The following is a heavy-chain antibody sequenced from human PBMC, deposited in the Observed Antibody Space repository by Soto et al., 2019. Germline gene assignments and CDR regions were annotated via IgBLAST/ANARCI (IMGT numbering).Heavy chain of an antibody. CDR3: ARDLNYYGSGTWP. V-gene: IGHV1-2*02. D-gene: IGHD3-10*01. J-gene: IGHJ5*02. CDR1: GYTFTGYY. Sequence: GASVKVSCKASGYTFTGYYMHWVRQAHGQGLEWMGWINPNSGGTNYAQKFQGRVTMTRDTSISTAYMELSMLRSDDTAVYYCARDLNYYGSGTWPWGQGTLVTVSS. CDR2: INPNSGGT.